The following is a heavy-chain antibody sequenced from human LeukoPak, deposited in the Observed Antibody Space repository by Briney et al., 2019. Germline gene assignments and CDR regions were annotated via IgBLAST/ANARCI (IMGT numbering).Heavy chain of an antibody. CDR3: AREGQRLALDY. J-gene: IGHJ4*02. CDR2: INPNSGDT. V-gene: IGHV1-2*06. Sequence: ASVKVSCKASGYTFTAYYIHWVRQAPGQGLEWMGRINPNSGDTNYAQKFQGRVTMTRDTSIRTPYMELNRLTFDDTAVCYCAREGQRLALDYWGQGTLVTVSS. D-gene: IGHD1-1*01. CDR1: GYTFTAYY.